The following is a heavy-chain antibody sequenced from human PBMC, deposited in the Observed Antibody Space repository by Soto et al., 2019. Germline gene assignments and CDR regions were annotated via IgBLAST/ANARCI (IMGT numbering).Heavy chain of an antibody. Sequence: GGSMRLSCAASGFTFSSYSMNWVRQAPGKGLEWVSSISSSSSYIYYADSVKGRFTISRDNAKNSLYLQMNSLRAEDTAVYYCARDLPHYDYIWGSGIDYWDQGTLVTVSS. D-gene: IGHD3-16*01. V-gene: IGHV3-21*01. CDR1: GFTFSSYS. CDR3: ARDLPHYDYIWGSGIDY. J-gene: IGHJ4*02. CDR2: ISSSSSYI.